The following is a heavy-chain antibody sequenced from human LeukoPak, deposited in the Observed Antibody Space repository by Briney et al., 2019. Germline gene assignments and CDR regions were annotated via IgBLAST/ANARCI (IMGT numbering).Heavy chain of an antibody. D-gene: IGHD3-10*01. CDR2: IYTSGST. CDR3: ARDRVVQGGIHLYYYYYMDV. J-gene: IGHJ6*03. V-gene: IGHV4-4*07. Sequence: SETLSLTCTVSGVSISSYYWSWIRQPAGKGLEWIGRIYTSGSTNYNPSLKSRVTMSVDTSKNQFSLKLSSVTAADTAVYYCARDRVVQGGIHLYYYYYMDVWGKGTTVTISS. CDR1: GVSISSYY.